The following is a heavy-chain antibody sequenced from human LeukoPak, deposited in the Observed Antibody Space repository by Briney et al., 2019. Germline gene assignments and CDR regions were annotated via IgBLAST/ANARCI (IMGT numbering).Heavy chain of an antibody. D-gene: IGHD6-25*01. CDR2: ISSSAATI. J-gene: IGHJ4*02. CDR1: GFTFSDYY. V-gene: IGHV3-11*04. CDR3: ARERGHHFEY. Sequence: GGSLRLSCAASGFTFSDYYMSWIRQAPGKGLEWISYISSSAATIYYADSVKGRFTISRDNAKKSLYLQMDSLRAEDTAVYYCARERGHHFEYWGQGSLVTVSS.